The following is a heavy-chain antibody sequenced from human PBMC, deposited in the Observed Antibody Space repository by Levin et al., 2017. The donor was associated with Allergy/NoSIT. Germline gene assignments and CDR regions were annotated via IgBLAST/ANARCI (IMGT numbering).Heavy chain of an antibody. D-gene: IGHD2-2*02. Sequence: SETLSLTCAVYSGSFSGYYWSWIRQPPGKGLEWIGEINHSGSTNYNPSLKSRVTISVDTSKNQFSLKLSSVTAADTAVYYCARGPYCSSTSCYTGPWFDPWGQGTLVTVSS. CDR1: SGSFSGYY. V-gene: IGHV4-34*01. CDR2: INHSGST. CDR3: ARGPYCSSTSCYTGPWFDP. J-gene: IGHJ5*02.